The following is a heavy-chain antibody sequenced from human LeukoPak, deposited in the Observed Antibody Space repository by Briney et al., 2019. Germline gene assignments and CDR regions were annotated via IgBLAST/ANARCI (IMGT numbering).Heavy chain of an antibody. D-gene: IGHD1-1*01. J-gene: IGHJ4*02. CDR2: ISTSSSYI. CDR1: GFTVSSNY. Sequence: GGSLRLSCAASGFTVSSNYMNWVRQAPGKGLEWVSFISTSSSYIYYADSVKGRFTISRDNSKNSLYLQMSSLRAEDTAVYYCARDQDWNDRGGLDYWGQGTLVIVSS. CDR3: ARDQDWNDRGGLDY. V-gene: IGHV3-21*01.